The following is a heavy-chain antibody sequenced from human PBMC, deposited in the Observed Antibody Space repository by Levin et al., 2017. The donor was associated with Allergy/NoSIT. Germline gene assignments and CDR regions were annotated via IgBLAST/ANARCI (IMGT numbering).Heavy chain of an antibody. D-gene: IGHD5-12*01. CDR2: ISGSGEKT. CDR3: TRGYSGFGSYYFYMGV. CDR1: GFMFSSFA. Sequence: SCAASGFMFSSFAMTWVRQTPGKGLDWVSSISGSGEKTHYADSVKGRFTISRDNSRNMVYLDMNRLSADDTALYYCTRGYSGFGSYYFYMGVWGQGTTVLVSS. J-gene: IGHJ6*03. V-gene: IGHV3-23*01.